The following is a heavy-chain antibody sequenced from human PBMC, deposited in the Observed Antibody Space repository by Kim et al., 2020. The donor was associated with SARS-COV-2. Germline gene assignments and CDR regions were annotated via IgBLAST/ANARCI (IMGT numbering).Heavy chain of an antibody. V-gene: IGHV3-23*01. CDR2: ISGSGGST. D-gene: IGHD5-18*01. Sequence: GGSLRLSCAASGFTFSSYAMSWVRQAPGKGLEWVSAISGSGGSTYYADSVKGRFTISRDNSKNTLYLQMNSLRAEDTAVYYCAKCEDTAMVRPYYYGMDVWGPGTTVTVSS. J-gene: IGHJ6*02. CDR1: GFTFSSYA. CDR3: AKCEDTAMVRPYYYGMDV.